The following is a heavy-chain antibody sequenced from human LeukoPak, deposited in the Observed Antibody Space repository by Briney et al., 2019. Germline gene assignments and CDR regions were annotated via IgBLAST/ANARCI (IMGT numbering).Heavy chain of an antibody. J-gene: IGHJ4*02. Sequence: SETLSLICTVSGGSISSYYLSWIRQPAGKGLEWIGRIYAGGSTTYSPSLKSRVTMSLDTSKNQFSLKLTSVTAADTAVYYCARARHMDNFDYWGQGTLVTVSS. D-gene: IGHD3/OR15-3a*01. CDR3: ARARHMDNFDY. CDR2: IYAGGST. CDR1: GGSISSYY. V-gene: IGHV4-4*07.